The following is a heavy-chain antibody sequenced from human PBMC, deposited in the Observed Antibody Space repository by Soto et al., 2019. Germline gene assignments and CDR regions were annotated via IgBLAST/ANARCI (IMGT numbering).Heavy chain of an antibody. Sequence: QVQLQESGPGLVKPSGTLSLTCAVSGGSISSSTWWTWVRQPPGKGLEWIGEIYDTGSTTYNPSPNSRVTISVDKSKNQFSLKLSSVTAADTAVYYCARGEAVAGHQFDYWGQGTLVAVSS. CDR3: ARGEAVAGHQFDY. V-gene: IGHV4-4*02. CDR1: GGSISSSTW. J-gene: IGHJ4*02. CDR2: IYDTGST. D-gene: IGHD6-19*01.